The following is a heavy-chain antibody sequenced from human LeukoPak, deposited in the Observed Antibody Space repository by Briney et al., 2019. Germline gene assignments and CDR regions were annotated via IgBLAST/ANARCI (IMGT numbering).Heavy chain of an antibody. V-gene: IGHV3-7*01. D-gene: IGHD6-19*01. CDR3: ARGGSGWPNDY. CDR2: INPDGSEK. Sequence: GGSLRLSCAVSGFTFTSYWMSWVRQAPGKGLEWVAKINPDGSEKYYLDSVKGRFTISRDNARNSLYLQMNSLRAEDTAVYYCARGGSGWPNDYWGQGTLVTVSP. CDR1: GFTFTSYW. J-gene: IGHJ4*02.